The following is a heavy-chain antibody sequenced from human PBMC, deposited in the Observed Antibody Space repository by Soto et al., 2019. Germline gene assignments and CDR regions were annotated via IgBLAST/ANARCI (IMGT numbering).Heavy chain of an antibody. CDR2: ISSGSSHT. J-gene: IGHJ4*01. V-gene: IGHV3-21*01. CDR3: ARVAY. CDR1: GLTFSRVC. Sequence: PGRSLTLSCEASGLTFSRVCMNWVRQVPGKGLEWVASISSGSSHTWYADSVKGRFIISGDNAQNSLFLQMNTLRPEDTAIYYCARVAYWGPGTQVTVSS.